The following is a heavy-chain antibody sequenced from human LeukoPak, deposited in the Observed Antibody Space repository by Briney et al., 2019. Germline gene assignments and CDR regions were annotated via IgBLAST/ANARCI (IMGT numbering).Heavy chain of an antibody. D-gene: IGHD3-10*02. CDR1: GFTFSSYW. V-gene: IGHV3-7*03. J-gene: IGHJ5*02. Sequence: PGGSLRLSCAASGFTFSSYWMSWVRQAPGKGLEWVASISDGGWATYYVDSVRGRFTISRDDARNSLFLQMNGLRADDTAVYYCTRENYVPASWGQGTLVTVSS. CDR3: TRENYVPAS. CDR2: ISDGGWAT.